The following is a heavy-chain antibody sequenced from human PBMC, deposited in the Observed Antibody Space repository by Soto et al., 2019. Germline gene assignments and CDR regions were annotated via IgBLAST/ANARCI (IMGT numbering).Heavy chain of an antibody. V-gene: IGHV3-33*01. D-gene: IGHD3-10*01. J-gene: IGHJ6*02. Sequence: GGSLRLSCAASGFTFSSYGMHWVRQAPGKGLEWVAVIWYDGSNKYYADSVKGRFTISRDNSKNTLYLQMNSLRAEDTAVYYCARDSAILWFGEYGPGGMDVWGQGTTVTVSS. CDR3: ARDSAILWFGEYGPGGMDV. CDR1: GFTFSSYG. CDR2: IWYDGSNK.